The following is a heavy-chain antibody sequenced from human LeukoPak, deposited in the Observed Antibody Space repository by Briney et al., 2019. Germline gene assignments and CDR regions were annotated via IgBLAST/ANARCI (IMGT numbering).Heavy chain of an antibody. CDR3: VRGPYGSSISNWFDP. CDR1: GGSITGYS. D-gene: IGHD3-10*01. CDR2: IYYNGDT. Sequence: SETLSLTCSVSGGSITGYSWSWIRQTPGKGLEWIGYIYYNGDTHYNPSLNSRLSMSVDTPDKQFSLNLRSVTAADTAVYYCVRGPYGSSISNWFDPWGQGLLVTVSS. J-gene: IGHJ5*02. V-gene: IGHV4-59*01.